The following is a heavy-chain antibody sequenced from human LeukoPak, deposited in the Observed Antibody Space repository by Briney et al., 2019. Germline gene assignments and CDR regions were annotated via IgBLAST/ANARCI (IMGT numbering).Heavy chain of an antibody. J-gene: IGHJ4*02. D-gene: IGHD1-1*01. V-gene: IGHV3-53*01. CDR1: GCTVSSNY. CDR3: ARDWNGRGLFDY. CDR2: IYSGGST. Sequence: PGGSLRLSCAASGCTVSSNYMSWVRQAPGKGLEWVSVIYSGGSTYYADSVKGRFTISRDNSKNTLYLQMNSLRAEDTAVYYCARDWNGRGLFDYWGQGTLVTVSS.